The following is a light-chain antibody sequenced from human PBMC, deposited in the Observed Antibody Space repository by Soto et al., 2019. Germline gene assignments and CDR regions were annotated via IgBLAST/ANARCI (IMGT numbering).Light chain of an antibody. CDR1: SSDVGGYNY. Sequence: QSVLTQPASVSGSPGQSITISCTGTSSDVGGYNYVSWYQQHPGKAPKLMIYEVSNRPSGVSNRFSGSKSGNTASLTISGLQAEHEADYYCSSYTSSSTLVFGGGTKLTVL. J-gene: IGLJ2*01. V-gene: IGLV2-14*01. CDR3: SSYTSSSTLV. CDR2: EVS.